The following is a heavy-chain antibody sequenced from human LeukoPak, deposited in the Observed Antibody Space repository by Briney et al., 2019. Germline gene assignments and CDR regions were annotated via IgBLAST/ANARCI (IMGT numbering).Heavy chain of an antibody. CDR2: IYYSGST. D-gene: IGHD1-1*01. J-gene: IGHJ4*02. V-gene: IGHV4-59*01. CDR3: ARDVESVPGTTWGFDY. Sequence: SETLSLTCTVSGGSISSYYWSWIRQPPGKGLEWIGYIYYSGSTNYNPSLKSRVTISVDTSKNQFSLKLSSVTAADTAVYYCARDVESVPGTTWGFDYWGQGTLVTVYS. CDR1: GGSISSYY.